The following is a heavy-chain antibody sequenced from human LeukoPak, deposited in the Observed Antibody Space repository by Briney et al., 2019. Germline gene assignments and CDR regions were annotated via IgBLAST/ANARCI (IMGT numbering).Heavy chain of an antibody. D-gene: IGHD2/OR15-2a*01. Sequence: ASLKVSCKASGCTFSSYAISWVRQAPRQAREWMGRNIPLFGTANYAQKFQGRVTITTDESTSTAYMELSSLRSEDTAVYYCARDRPPLLGVEDYYYYYMDVWGKGTTVTVSS. CDR3: ARDRPPLLGVEDYYYYYMDV. J-gene: IGHJ6*03. CDR1: GCTFSSYA. CDR2: NIPLFGTA. V-gene: IGHV1-69*05.